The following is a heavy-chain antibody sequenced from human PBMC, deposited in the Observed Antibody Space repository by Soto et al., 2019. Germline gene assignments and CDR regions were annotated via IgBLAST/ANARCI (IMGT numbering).Heavy chain of an antibody. D-gene: IGHD3-10*01. CDR2: IWYDGSNK. Sequence: PGGSLRLSCAASGFTFSSYGMHWVRQAPGKGLEWVAVIWYDGSNKYYADSVKGRFTISRDNSKNTLYLQMNSLRAEDTAVYYCARSWGSGSYFDYWGQGTLVTVSS. CDR1: GFTFSSYG. V-gene: IGHV3-33*01. J-gene: IGHJ4*02. CDR3: ARSWGSGSYFDY.